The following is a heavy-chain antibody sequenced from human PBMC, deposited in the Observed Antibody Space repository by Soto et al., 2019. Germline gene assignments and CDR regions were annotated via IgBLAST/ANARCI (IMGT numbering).Heavy chain of an antibody. CDR1: GHTLTEFS. CDR2: FDPEGGEA. J-gene: IGHJ3*02. V-gene: IGHV1-24*01. D-gene: IGHD3-10*01. Sequence: ASVKFSCKISGHTLTEFSIHWVRQAPGKGLEWMGGFDPEGGEAIYAQKWHGRVTVTEDTVTDTAYMELSGLKSDDTAVYYCARDMVRGLHAFDIWGQGTMVTVSS. CDR3: ARDMVRGLHAFDI.